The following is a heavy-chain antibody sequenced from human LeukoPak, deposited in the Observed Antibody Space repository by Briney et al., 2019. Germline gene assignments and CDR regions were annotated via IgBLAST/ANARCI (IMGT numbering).Heavy chain of an antibody. CDR3: ARAGIVGAYDAFDI. CDR1: GFTFSSYS. J-gene: IGHJ3*02. D-gene: IGHD1-26*01. Sequence: GGSLRLSCAASGFTFSSYSMNWVRQARGKGLEWVPSISSSSSYIYYADSVKGRFTISRDNAKNSLYLQMNSLRAEDTAVYYCARAGIVGAYDAFDIWGQGTMVTVSS. V-gene: IGHV3-21*01. CDR2: ISSSSSYI.